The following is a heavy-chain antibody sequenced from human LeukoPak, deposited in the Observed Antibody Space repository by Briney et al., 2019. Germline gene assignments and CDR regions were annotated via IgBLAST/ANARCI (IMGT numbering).Heavy chain of an antibody. CDR2: ISSSGSTI. CDR3: ARPMEPQVDIVADY. V-gene: IGHV3-11*04. D-gene: IGHD5-12*01. Sequence: PGGSLRLSCAASGFTFSDYYMSWIRQAPGKGLEWVSYISSSGSTIYYADSVKGRFTISRDNAKNSPYLQMNSLRAEDTAVYYCARPMEPQVDIVADYWGQGTLVTVSS. CDR1: GFTFSDYY. J-gene: IGHJ4*02.